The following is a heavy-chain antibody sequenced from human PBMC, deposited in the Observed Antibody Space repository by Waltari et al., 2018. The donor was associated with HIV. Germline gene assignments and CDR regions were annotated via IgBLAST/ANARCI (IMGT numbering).Heavy chain of an antibody. CDR1: GGSITSGSYY. V-gene: IGHV4-61*02. J-gene: IGHJ2*01. D-gene: IGHD3-9*01. CDR2: VYISGSA. CDR3: ARGLDILTGYYHWFSDL. Sequence: QVQLQESGPGLVKPSQTLSLTCTVSGGSITSGSYYWIWIRQPAGKGLEWIGRVYISGSANYNPSLRSRVTMSLDTSKNQFSLKLSSGTAADTAVYYCARGLDILTGYYHWFSDLWGRGTLVTVSS.